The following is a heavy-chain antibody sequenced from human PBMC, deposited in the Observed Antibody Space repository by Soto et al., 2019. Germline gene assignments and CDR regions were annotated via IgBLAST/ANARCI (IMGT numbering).Heavy chain of an antibody. CDR2: ISSSGRTI. CDR1: GFTFSDYY. D-gene: IGHD3-10*01. V-gene: IGHV3-11*01. Sequence: GGSLRLSCAASGFTFSDYYMSWIRQAPGKGLEWVSYISSSGRTIYYADTVKGRFTISRDNAKNSLYLQMNSLRAEDTAVYYCARTYYYGSGSHWGPWGQGTLVTVSS. CDR3: ARTYYYGSGSHWGP. J-gene: IGHJ5*02.